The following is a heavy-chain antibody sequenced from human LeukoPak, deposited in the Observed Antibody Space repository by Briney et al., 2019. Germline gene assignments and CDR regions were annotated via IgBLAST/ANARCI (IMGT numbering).Heavy chain of an antibody. CDR2: IKQDGSEK. CDR3: ARDCSGGSCHWFGH. J-gene: IGHJ5*02. Sequence: GGSLRLSCAASGFTFSSYWMSWVRQAPGEGLEWVANIKQDGSEKYYVDSVKGRFTISRDNAKNSLYLQMNSLRAEGTAVYYCARDCSGGSCHWFGHWGQGTLVTVSS. CDR1: GFTFSSYW. V-gene: IGHV3-7*01. D-gene: IGHD2-15*01.